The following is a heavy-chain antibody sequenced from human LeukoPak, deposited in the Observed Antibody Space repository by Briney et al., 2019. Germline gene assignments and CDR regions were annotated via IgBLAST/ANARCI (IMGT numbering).Heavy chain of an antibody. D-gene: IGHD2-2*01. V-gene: IGHV3-20*04. J-gene: IGHJ3*02. CDR1: VFTFYDYG. Sequence: GGSLRLSCAASVFTFYDYGMSWVRDAPGGGVEWVSGINWNGGGPGYAESVRGRFTISRDNAKTSLYLQMNSLRNEDTALYYCARLRAVVPDDACDIWGQGPLVTVSS. CDR2: INWNGGGP. CDR3: ARLRAVVPDDACDI.